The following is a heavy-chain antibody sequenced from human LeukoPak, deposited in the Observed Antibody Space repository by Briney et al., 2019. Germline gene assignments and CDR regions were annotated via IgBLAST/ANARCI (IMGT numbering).Heavy chain of an antibody. V-gene: IGHV5-51*01. CDR1: GYSFTSYW. CDR3: ARAIAVAGPPRLFDY. Sequence: GESLKISCKGSGYSFTSYWIGWVRQMPGKGLEWMGIIYPGDSDTRYSPSFQGQVTISADKSISPAYLQWSSLKASDTAMYYCARAIAVAGPPRLFDYWGQGTLVTVSS. D-gene: IGHD6-19*01. J-gene: IGHJ4*02. CDR2: IYPGDSDT.